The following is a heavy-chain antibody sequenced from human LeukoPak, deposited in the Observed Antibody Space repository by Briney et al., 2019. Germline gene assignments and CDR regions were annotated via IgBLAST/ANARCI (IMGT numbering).Heavy chain of an antibody. V-gene: IGHV3-7*01. J-gene: IGHJ5*02. Sequence: GGSLRLSCAASGFTFDDYGMSWVRQAPGKGLEWVANIKQDGSEKYYVDSVKGRFTISRDNAKNSLYLQMNSLRAEDTAVYYCARAPPQIAAAGTLWFDPWGQGTLVTVSS. CDR3: ARAPPQIAAAGTLWFDP. CDR1: GFTFDDYG. CDR2: IKQDGSEK. D-gene: IGHD6-13*01.